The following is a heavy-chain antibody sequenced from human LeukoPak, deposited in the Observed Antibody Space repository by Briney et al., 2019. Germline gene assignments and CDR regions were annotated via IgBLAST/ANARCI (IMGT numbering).Heavy chain of an antibody. J-gene: IGHJ4*02. CDR3: ARAYMTATRHFDS. Sequence: GASVKVSCKASGGTFSSYAISWVRQAPGQGLEWMGGIIPIFGTPHYAQKFRDRVTITADASTSTAYMELSSLRSEDTAVYYCARAYMTATRHFDSWGQGTLVTVSS. CDR2: IIPIFGTP. D-gene: IGHD2-21*02. CDR1: GGTFSSYA. V-gene: IGHV1-69*13.